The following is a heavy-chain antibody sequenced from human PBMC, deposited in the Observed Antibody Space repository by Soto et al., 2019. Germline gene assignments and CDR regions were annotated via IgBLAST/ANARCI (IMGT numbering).Heavy chain of an antibody. Sequence: EVQLVESGGGLVQPGGSLRLSCAASGFTFGSYWMHWVRQAPGKGLVWVSRISPDGTSTSNADSVKGRFTISRDNTKNTLHLQMDSLRVXDTAVXYCARDGGGLAHWGQGTLVTXS. J-gene: IGHJ4*02. CDR1: GFTFGSYW. CDR3: ARDGGGLAH. D-gene: IGHD3-16*01. V-gene: IGHV3-74*01. CDR2: ISPDGTST.